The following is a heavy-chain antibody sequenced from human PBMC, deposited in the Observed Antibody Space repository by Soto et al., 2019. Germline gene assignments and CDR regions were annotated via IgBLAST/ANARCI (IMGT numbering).Heavy chain of an antibody. D-gene: IGHD3-10*01. J-gene: IGHJ4*03. CDR3: AKRHYYGSGSFAIAT. V-gene: IGHV3-23*01. CDR1: GFTFSSNA. Sequence: EVRLLESGGGLVQPGGSLRLSCAGSGFTFSSNAMRWVRQAPGKGLAWVSSVSGDGYASDYADSVKGRFTVSRHNSKNTLYLQMNSLRAEDTAVYYCAKRHYYGSGSFAIATWGQGTLVTVSS. CDR2: VSGDGYAS.